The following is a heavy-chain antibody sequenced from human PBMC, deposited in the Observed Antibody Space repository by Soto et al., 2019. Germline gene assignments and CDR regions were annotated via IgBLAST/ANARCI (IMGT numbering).Heavy chain of an antibody. Sequence: QVQLQESGPGLVKPSQTLSLTCTVSGGSISSGGYYWSWIRQHPGKGLEWIGYIYYSGSTYYNPSLKSRVTISLDTSKNQFSLKLSSVTAADTAVYYCARAKKGIAAAENWFDPWGPGTLVTVSS. V-gene: IGHV4-31*03. CDR1: GGSISSGGYY. CDR3: ARAKKGIAAAENWFDP. CDR2: IYYSGST. D-gene: IGHD6-13*01. J-gene: IGHJ5*02.